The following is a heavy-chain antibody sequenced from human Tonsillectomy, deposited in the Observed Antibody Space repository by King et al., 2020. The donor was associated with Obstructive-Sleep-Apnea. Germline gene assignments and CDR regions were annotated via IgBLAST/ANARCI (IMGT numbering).Heavy chain of an antibody. V-gene: IGHV1-2*04. CDR1: GYTFTDYY. CDR2: INPNSGGT. J-gene: IGHJ4*02. D-gene: IGHD6-13*01. Sequence: VQLVESGAEVKKSGASVTVSCKTSGYTFTDYYMHWVRQAPGQGLEWMGWINPNSGGTHYAQKFQGWVTMTRDTSISTAYMELSRLRSDDTAVYYCARAYSSGWYYMVYWGQGTLVTVSS. CDR3: ARAYSSGWYYMVY.